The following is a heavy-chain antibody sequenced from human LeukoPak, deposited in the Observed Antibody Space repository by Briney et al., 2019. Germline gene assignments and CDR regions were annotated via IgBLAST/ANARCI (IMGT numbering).Heavy chain of an antibody. D-gene: IGHD3-22*01. J-gene: IGHJ4*02. Sequence: SETLSLTCAVSGYSISSSSYYWGWIRQPPGKGLEWIGSIYYSGSTYYDPSLKSRVTISVDTSKNQFSLNLSSVTAADTAVYYCARLYYDSSGYYQICYFDYWGQGTLVTVSS. CDR2: IYYSGST. V-gene: IGHV4-39*01. CDR3: ARLYYDSSGYYQICYFDY. CDR1: GYSISSSSYY.